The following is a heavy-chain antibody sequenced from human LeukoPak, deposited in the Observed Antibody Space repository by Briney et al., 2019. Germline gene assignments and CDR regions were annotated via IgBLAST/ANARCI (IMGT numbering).Heavy chain of an antibody. J-gene: IGHJ6*04. D-gene: IGHD2-15*01. CDR1: GYSFTSYW. V-gene: IGHV5-51*01. CDR3: ARHEACSGGSCYSEHYYYGMDV. Sequence: GESLKISCKGSGYSFTSYWIGWVRQMPGKGLEWMGIIYPGDSDTRCSPSFQGQVTISADKSISTAYLQWSSLKASDTAMYYCARHEACSGGSCYSEHYYYGMDVWGKGTTVTVSS. CDR2: IYPGDSDT.